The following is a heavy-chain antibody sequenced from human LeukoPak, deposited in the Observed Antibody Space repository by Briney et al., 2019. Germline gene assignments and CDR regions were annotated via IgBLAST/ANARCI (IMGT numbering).Heavy chain of an antibody. D-gene: IGHD6-19*01. Sequence: SVKVSCRASGGTFSSYAISWVRQAPGQGLEWMGRIIPILGIANYAQKFQGRVTITADKSTSTAYMELSSLRSEDTAVYYCARDKSPSAVAGPGYFQHWGQGTLVTVSS. CDR3: ARDKSPSAVAGPGYFQH. CDR2: IIPILGIA. V-gene: IGHV1-69*04. J-gene: IGHJ1*01. CDR1: GGTFSSYA.